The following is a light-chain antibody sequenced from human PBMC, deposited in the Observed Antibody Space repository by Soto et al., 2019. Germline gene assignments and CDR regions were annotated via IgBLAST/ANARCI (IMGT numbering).Light chain of an antibody. Sequence: QSVLTQPPSASGTPGQRVTISCSGSRSNIGSNTVNWYQQVPGTAPKLLIYNNSQRPSGVPDRFSGSKSGTSASLAISGLQSEDEADYYCAAWDDSLNGGVFGGGTQLTVL. CDR2: NNS. J-gene: IGLJ3*02. CDR3: AAWDDSLNGGV. CDR1: RSNIGSNT. V-gene: IGLV1-44*01.